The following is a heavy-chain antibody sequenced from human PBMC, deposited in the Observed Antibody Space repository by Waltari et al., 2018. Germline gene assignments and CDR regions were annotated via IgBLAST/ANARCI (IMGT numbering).Heavy chain of an antibody. V-gene: IGHV1-69*05. D-gene: IGHD5-18*01. CDR1: GGTFSSYA. J-gene: IGHJ4*02. CDR3: ARGTAMASPYYFDY. Sequence: QVQLVQSGAEVKKPGSSVKVSCKASGGTFSSYAISWVRQAPGQGLEWMGGLIPILVTANSAQKFQGRVTITTDESTSTAYMELSSLRSEDTAVYYCARGTAMASPYYFDYWGQGTLVTVSS. CDR2: LIPILVTA.